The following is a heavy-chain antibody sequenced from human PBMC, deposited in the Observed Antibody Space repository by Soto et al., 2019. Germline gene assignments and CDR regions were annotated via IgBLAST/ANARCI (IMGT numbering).Heavy chain of an antibody. CDR1: GGSISSGGYY. J-gene: IGHJ4*02. D-gene: IGHD5-12*01. CDR3: ARGPFPGHIGATPYFDY. CDR2: IYYSGST. Sequence: QVQLQESGPGLVKPSQTLSLTCTVSGGSISSGGYYWSWIRQHPGKGLEWIGYIYYSGSTYYNPSLKCRVTISVDTSKNQFSLKLSSVTAADTAVYYCARGPFPGHIGATPYFDYWGQGTLVTVSS. V-gene: IGHV4-31*03.